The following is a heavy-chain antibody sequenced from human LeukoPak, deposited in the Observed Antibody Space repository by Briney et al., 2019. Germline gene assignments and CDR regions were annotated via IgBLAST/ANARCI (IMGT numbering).Heavy chain of an antibody. CDR1: GGSISSTSYY. CDR2: IYYSWDT. V-gene: IGHV4-39*01. D-gene: IGHD1-26*01. J-gene: IGHJ4*02. CDR3: ARVWTDSGSYYDDRGAFDY. Sequence: SETLSLTCTVSGGSISSTSYYWGWIRQPPGKGLEWIGSIYYSWDTYYNPSLKSRVTISVDTSKNQFSLKLSSVTAADTALYYCARVWTDSGSYYDDRGAFDYWGQGTLVTVSS.